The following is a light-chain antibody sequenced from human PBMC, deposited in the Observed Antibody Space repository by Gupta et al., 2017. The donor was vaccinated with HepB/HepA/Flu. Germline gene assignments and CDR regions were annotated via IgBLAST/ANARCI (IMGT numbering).Light chain of an antibody. CDR2: DVS. J-gene: IGLJ2*01. CDR1: SSDVGSYNY. CDR3: CSYAGSYTYVI. Sequence: QSALTQPRSVSGSPGQSVTISCTGTSSDVGSYNYVSWYQQHPGKAPKLMISDVSKRPSGVPERFSGSKSGNTASLTISGLQAEDEADCYCCSYAGSYTYVIFGGGTQLTVL. V-gene: IGLV2-11*01.